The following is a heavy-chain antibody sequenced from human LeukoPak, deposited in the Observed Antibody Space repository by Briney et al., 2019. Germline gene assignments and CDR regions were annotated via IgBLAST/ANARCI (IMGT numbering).Heavy chain of an antibody. CDR1: GGSISSSSYY. Sequence: SETLSLTCTVTGGSISSSSYYWGWIRQPPGKGLEWIGSIFYSGSTYYNPSLKSRVTISVDTSKNQFSLKLSSVTAADTAVYYCARRGGTTLGAFDIWGQGTMVTVSS. V-gene: IGHV4-39*01. CDR3: ARRGGTTLGAFDI. D-gene: IGHD2-15*01. J-gene: IGHJ3*02. CDR2: IFYSGST.